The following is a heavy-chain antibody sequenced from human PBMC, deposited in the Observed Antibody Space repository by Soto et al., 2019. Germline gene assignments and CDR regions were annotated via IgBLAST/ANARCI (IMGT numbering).Heavy chain of an antibody. CDR2: IYTSGST. V-gene: IGHV4-4*07. CDR3: VRDGTKTLRDWFDP. Sequence: SETLSLTCTVSGDSMTKYYWSWIRQSAGKGLEWIGRIYTSGSTNYNPSLKSRVMMSVDTSKKQFSLKLRSVTAADTAVYYCVRDGTKTLRDWFDPWGQGISVTVSS. D-gene: IGHD1-1*01. CDR1: GDSMTKYY. J-gene: IGHJ5*02.